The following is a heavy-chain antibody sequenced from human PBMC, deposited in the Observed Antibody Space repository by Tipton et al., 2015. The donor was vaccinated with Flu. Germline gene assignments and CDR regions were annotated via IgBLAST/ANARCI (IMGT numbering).Heavy chain of an antibody. D-gene: IGHD3/OR15-3a*01. CDR2: ISAYNGNT. CDR1: GFIFTHHG. Sequence: QLVQSGDEVKKPGASVTVSCKASGFIFTHHGIHWVRQAPGQGPEWMGRISAYNGNTDYAQKFQGRVTMTTDTSTSTVYMDLRSLRSDDTAVYYCARELNFWTGYYGGDAFDIWGQGTMVTVSS. J-gene: IGHJ3*02. V-gene: IGHV1-18*01. CDR3: ARELNFWTGYYGGDAFDI.